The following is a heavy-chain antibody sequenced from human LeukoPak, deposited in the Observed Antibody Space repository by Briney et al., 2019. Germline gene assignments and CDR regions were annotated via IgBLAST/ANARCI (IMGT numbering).Heavy chain of an antibody. J-gene: IGHJ4*02. CDR1: GFTFDDYA. Sequence: PGGSLRLSCAASGFTFDDYAMHWVRQAPGKGLEWVSGISWNSGSIGYADSVKGRFTISRDNAKNSLYLQMNSLRAEDTAVYYCARDGNYYDSSGYYDYWGQGTLVTVSS. CDR3: ARDGNYYDSSGYYDY. V-gene: IGHV3-9*01. D-gene: IGHD3-22*01. CDR2: ISWNSGSI.